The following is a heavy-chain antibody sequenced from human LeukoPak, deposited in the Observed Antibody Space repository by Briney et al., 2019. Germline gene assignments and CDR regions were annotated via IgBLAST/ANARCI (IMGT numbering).Heavy chain of an antibody. CDR3: ARRNLIPATGTGGPYFDF. D-gene: IGHD6-13*01. CDR1: GFTFSSYA. CDR2: VSGSGGNT. Sequence: GGSLRLSCAASGFTFSSYAMSWVRQAPGKGLEWVSTVSGSGGNTYYTDSVKGRFTISRDNSRNTLYLQMNSLRAEDTAIYYCARRNLIPATGTGGPYFDFWGQGTLVTVSS. J-gene: IGHJ4*02. V-gene: IGHV3-23*01.